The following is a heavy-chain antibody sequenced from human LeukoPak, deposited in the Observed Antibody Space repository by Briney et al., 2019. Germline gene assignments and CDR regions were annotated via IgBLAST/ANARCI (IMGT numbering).Heavy chain of an antibody. D-gene: IGHD3-10*01. CDR1: GYTFTSYA. J-gene: IGHJ5*02. CDR2: INAGNGNT. CDR3: ARVYTDSGTNAPPDNWFDP. Sequence: ASVKVSCKASGYTFTSYAMHWVRQAPGQRLEWMGWINAGNGNTKYSQKFQGRVTITRDTSASTAYMEPSSLRSEDTAVYYCARVYTDSGTNAPPDNWFDPWGQGTLVTVSS. V-gene: IGHV1-3*01.